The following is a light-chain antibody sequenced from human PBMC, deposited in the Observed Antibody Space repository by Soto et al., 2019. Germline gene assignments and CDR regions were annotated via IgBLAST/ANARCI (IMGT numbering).Light chain of an antibody. CDR2: AAS. CDR1: QSINSY. Sequence: DIQMTQSPSSLSVSVGDRVSITCRASQSINSYLNWYQQRPGKAPTLLISAASRLQSGVPSRFSGSGSGTDFTLTITSLQPEDFATYYCQQSSSIPFTFGGGTKMEIK. CDR3: QQSSSIPFT. J-gene: IGKJ4*01. V-gene: IGKV1-39*01.